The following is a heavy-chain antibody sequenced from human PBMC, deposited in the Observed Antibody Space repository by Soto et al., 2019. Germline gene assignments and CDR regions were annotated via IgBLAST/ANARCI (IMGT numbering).Heavy chain of an antibody. D-gene: IGHD2-15*01. Sequence: QAQLVESGGGVVQPGRSLRLSCAASGFTFSSYGMHWVRQAPGKGLEWVAVISYDGSNKYYADSVKGRFTISRDNSKNTLYLQMNSLRAEDTAVYYCAKEPRYCSGGSCIDYWGQGTLVTVSS. CDR1: GFTFSSYG. CDR3: AKEPRYCSGGSCIDY. V-gene: IGHV3-30*18. J-gene: IGHJ4*02. CDR2: ISYDGSNK.